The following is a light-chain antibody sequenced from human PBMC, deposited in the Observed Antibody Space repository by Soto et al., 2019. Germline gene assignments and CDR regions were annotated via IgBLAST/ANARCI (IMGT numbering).Light chain of an antibody. V-gene: IGLV2-14*01. Sequence: QSALTQPASVSGSPGQSITISCTGTSSDVGGYNYVSWYQQHPGKAPKLMIYDVSNRPSGVSNRFSGSKSGNTASLTISGLQAEDEADYYCSSYTSSSTPYVVFGGGIKLTVL. CDR3: SSYTSSSTPYVV. CDR2: DVS. CDR1: SSDVGGYNY. J-gene: IGLJ2*01.